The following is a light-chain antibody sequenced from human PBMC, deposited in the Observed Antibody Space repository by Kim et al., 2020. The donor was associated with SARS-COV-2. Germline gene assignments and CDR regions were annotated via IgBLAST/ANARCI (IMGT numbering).Light chain of an antibody. V-gene: IGLV2-11*01. CDR2: DVN. J-gene: IGLJ1*01. CDR3: CSFAGPDIYV. CDR1: SSDVGGYNH. Sequence: QSALTQPRSVSGSPGQSVTISCTGTSSDVGGYNHVSWYQQHPGKAPKLIINDVNKGPLGVPDRFSGYKSGNTAFLIISGLQAEDEGDYYCCSFAGPDIYVFGSGTKVTVL.